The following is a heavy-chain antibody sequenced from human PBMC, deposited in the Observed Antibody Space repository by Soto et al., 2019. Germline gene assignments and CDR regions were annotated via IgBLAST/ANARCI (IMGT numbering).Heavy chain of an antibody. J-gene: IGHJ4*02. CDR1: GGSISNFY. Sequence: SETLSLTCTVSGGSISNFYWSWIRQSPGMGLEWIGYVYSSGSTNYNPSFKSRVTISIDTSRNQFSLKLSSVTAADTAVYHCAKYVRVAGSYYFDYWGQGALVTVSS. V-gene: IGHV4-59*01. D-gene: IGHD6-19*01. CDR3: AKYVRVAGSYYFDY. CDR2: VYSSGST.